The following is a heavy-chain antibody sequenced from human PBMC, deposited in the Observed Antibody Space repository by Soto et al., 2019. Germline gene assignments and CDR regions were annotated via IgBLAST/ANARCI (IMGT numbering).Heavy chain of an antibody. Sequence: SVKVSCKASGGTFSSYAISWVRQAAGQGLEWMGGIIPICGTANYAQKFQGRVTITADESTSTAYMELSSLRSEDTAVYYCARARPQYYYDSSGYYRLDYWGQGTLVTVSS. V-gene: IGHV1-69*13. J-gene: IGHJ4*02. D-gene: IGHD3-22*01. CDR2: IIPICGTA. CDR1: GGTFSSYA. CDR3: ARARPQYYYDSSGYYRLDY.